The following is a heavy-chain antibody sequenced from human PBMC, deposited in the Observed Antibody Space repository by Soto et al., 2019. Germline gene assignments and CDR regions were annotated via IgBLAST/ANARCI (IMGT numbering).Heavy chain of an antibody. D-gene: IGHD5-12*01. Sequence: QVQLVQSGAEVKKPGSSMKVSCRASGGTFRSYSISWVRQAPGQGLEWMGRIIPILGVASYAQKFQGRVTLXXDKSTSTAYLELNSLRSEDTAVYYCAGGDVATILASNWFDPWGQGTLVSVSS. V-gene: IGHV1-69*02. J-gene: IGHJ5*02. CDR3: AGGDVATILASNWFDP. CDR1: GGTFRSYS. CDR2: IIPILGVA.